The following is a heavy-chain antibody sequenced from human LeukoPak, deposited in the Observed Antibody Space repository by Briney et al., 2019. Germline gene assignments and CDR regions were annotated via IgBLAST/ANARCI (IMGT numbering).Heavy chain of an antibody. J-gene: IGHJ4*02. CDR1: GGSSSGYY. D-gene: IGHD3-10*01. CDR2: INHSGST. Sequence: SETLSLTCAVYGGSSSGYYWSWIRQPPGKGLEWIGEINHSGSTNYNPSLKSRVTISMDTSKNQFSLRLSSVIAADTAVYYCARPDYGSGSDMGGWGQGTLVTVSS. CDR3: ARPDYGSGSDMGG. V-gene: IGHV4-34*01.